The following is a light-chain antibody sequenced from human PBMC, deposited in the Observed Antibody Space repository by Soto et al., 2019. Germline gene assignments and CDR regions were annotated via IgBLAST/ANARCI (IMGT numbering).Light chain of an antibody. V-gene: IGKV3-11*01. CDR1: QSVRNL. J-gene: IGKJ4*01. CDR2: DAS. CDR3: QQRSNWGLT. Sequence: EIVLTQSPATLSLSPGDGATVSCRASQSVRNLLAWYQQKPGQAPRLLIYDASNRATGIPARFSGSGSGTDFTLTISSLEPEDFAVYYCQQRSNWGLTFGGGTKVEI.